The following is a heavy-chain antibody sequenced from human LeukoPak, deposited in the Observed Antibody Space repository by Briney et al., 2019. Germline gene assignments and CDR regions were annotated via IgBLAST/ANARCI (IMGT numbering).Heavy chain of an antibody. CDR3: ARDRPNYHESNGHYYNRDGDH. CDR2: MCGSAGCT. J-gene: IGHJ5*02. CDR1: GFTFNIYA. V-gene: IGHV3-23*01. Sequence: GGSLRLSCAASGFTFNIYAMSWVRLAPGKGLQWVASMCGSAGCTYYADSVKGRFTISRDNSKNTLYLQMNSLRAEDTAIYYCARDRPNYHESNGHYYNRDGDHWGQGTQVTVSS. D-gene: IGHD3-22*01.